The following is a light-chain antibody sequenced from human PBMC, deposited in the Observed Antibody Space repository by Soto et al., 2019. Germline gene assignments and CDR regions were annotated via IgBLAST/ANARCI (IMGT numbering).Light chain of an antibody. CDR3: QQYNSYPWT. Sequence: DIQMTQSPSTLSASVGDRVTITCRASQSISSWLDWYQQKQGKGPKLMIYKAFSLESGVPSRFSGSGSGTEFTLTISNLQPDDFATYYCQQYNSYPWTFGQGTKVEIK. J-gene: IGKJ1*01. CDR1: QSISSW. V-gene: IGKV1-5*03. CDR2: KAF.